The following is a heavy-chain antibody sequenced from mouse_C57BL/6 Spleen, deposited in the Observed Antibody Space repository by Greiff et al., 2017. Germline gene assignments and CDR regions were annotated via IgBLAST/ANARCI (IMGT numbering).Heavy chain of an antibody. CDR2: IDPSDSYT. V-gene: IGHV1-69*01. J-gene: IGHJ1*03. CDR1: GYTFTSYW. Sequence: VQLQQPGAELVMPGASVKLSCKASGYTFTSYWMHWVKQRPGQGLEWIGEIDPSDSYTNYNQKFKGKSTLTVDKSSSTAYMQLSSLTSEDSAVYYCASHYYGSSWYFDVWGTGTTVTVSS. CDR3: ASHYYGSSWYFDV. D-gene: IGHD1-1*01.